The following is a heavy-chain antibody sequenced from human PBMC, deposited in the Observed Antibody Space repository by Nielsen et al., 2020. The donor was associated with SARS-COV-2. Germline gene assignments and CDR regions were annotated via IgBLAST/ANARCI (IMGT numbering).Heavy chain of an antibody. V-gene: IGHV3-53*01. CDR1: GFTVSSNY. CDR2: IYSGGST. Sequence: GESLKISCAASGFTVSSNYMSWVRQAPGKGLEWVSVIYSGGSTYYADSVKGRFTISRDNSKNTLYLQMNSLRAEDTAVYYCARDLSVGDYGDYWGQGTLVTVSS. CDR3: ARDLSVGDYGDY. D-gene: IGHD4-17*01. J-gene: IGHJ4*02.